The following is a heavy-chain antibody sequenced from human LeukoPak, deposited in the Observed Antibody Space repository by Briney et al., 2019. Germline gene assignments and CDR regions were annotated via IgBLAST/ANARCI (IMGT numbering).Heavy chain of an antibody. Sequence: GGSLRLSCAASGFTFSSYAMHWVRQAPGKGLEYVSAISSNGGSTYYANSVKGRFTISRDNSKNTLYLQMGSLRAEDMAVYYCARALRYFDWLFDQIYYYGMDVWGQGTTVTVSS. D-gene: IGHD3-9*01. V-gene: IGHV3-64*01. CDR2: ISSNGGST. CDR1: GFTFSSYA. CDR3: ARALRYFDWLFDQIYYYGMDV. J-gene: IGHJ6*02.